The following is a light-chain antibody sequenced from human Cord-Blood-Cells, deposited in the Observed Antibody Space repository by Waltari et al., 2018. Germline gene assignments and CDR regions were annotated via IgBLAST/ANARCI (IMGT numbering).Light chain of an antibody. CDR1: QSVSSY. J-gene: IGKJ4*01. CDR2: DAS. CDR3: QQRSNWLT. Sequence: EIVLTQPPATLSLSPGERATLSCTASQSVSSYLAWYQQKPGQAPRLHLYDASNRATGIPARFSGSGYGAGFMRNISILEPENFADYYWQQRSNWLTFGGGTKLEIK. V-gene: IGKV3-11*01.